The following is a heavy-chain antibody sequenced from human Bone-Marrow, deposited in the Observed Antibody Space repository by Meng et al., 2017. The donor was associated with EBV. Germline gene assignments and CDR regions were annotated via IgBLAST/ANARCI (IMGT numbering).Heavy chain of an antibody. D-gene: IGHD3-22*01. J-gene: IGHJ4*02. CDR1: GYTFTRYG. CDR2: ISADNGNT. Sequence: QVQLVQSGTEMKKPGASVKVSCKASGYTFTRYGISWVRQAPGQGLEWMGWISADNGNTHYAQKLQGRVTMTTDTSTSTAYMELRSLRSDDTAVYYCARERWGITMIVEPFDYWGQGTLVTVFS. V-gene: IGHV1-18*01. CDR3: ARERWGITMIVEPFDY.